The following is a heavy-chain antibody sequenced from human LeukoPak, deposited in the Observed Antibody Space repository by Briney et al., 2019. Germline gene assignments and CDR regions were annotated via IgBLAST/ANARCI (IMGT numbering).Heavy chain of an antibody. Sequence: PSETLSLTCAVYGGSFSGYYWSWIRQPPGKGLEWIGEINHSGSTNYNPSLKSRVTISVDTSKNQFSLKLSSVTAADPAVYYCARRITKYCSSTSCYSGAFDIWGQGTMVTVSS. CDR3: ARRITKYCSSTSCYSGAFDI. CDR2: INHSGST. D-gene: IGHD2-2*01. CDR1: GGSFSGYY. J-gene: IGHJ3*02. V-gene: IGHV4-34*01.